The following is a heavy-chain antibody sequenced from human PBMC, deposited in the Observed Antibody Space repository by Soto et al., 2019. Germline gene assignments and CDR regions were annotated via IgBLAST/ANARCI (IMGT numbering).Heavy chain of an antibody. CDR1: GFSFRIYS. Sequence: VGSLRLSCAASGFSFRIYSMSWVRQAPGKGLEWVASINQDGSEKYYVDSVEGRFSISRDNVKSSLSLQMNTLRVEDTAVYYCAKQKRPFLSSFDSWGLGALVTAPQ. CDR3: AKQKRPFLSSFDS. CDR2: INQDGSEK. V-gene: IGHV3-7*03. J-gene: IGHJ4*02. D-gene: IGHD2-21*01.